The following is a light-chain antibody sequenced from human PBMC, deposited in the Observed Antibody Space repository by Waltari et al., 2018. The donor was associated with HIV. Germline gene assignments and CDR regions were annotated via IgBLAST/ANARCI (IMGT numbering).Light chain of an antibody. V-gene: IGLV2-8*01. Sequence: QSALTQPPSASGSPGPSVTISCTGTSSDVGGYNYVSWYQQHPGKAPKLMIYEVSKRPSGVPDRFSGSKSGNTASLTVSGLQAEDEADYYCSSYAGSNNLVFGGGTKLTVL. CDR3: SSYAGSNNLV. CDR2: EVS. J-gene: IGLJ3*02. CDR1: SSDVGGYNY.